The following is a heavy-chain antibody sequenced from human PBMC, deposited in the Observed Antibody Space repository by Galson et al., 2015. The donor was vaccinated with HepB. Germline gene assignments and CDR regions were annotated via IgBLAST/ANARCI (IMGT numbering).Heavy chain of an antibody. CDR3: AKDRRLGGSYRPDAFDM. J-gene: IGHJ3*02. D-gene: IGHD1-26*01. V-gene: IGHV3-9*01. CDR1: GFTFDDYA. CDR2: ISWNSDSI. Sequence: SLRLSCAVSGFTFDDYAMHWVRQIPGKGLEWVSGISWNSDSIDYADSVKGRFTISRDNAKNSLYLQMNSLRVEDTALYFCAKDRRLGGSYRPDAFDMWGQGTVVTVSS.